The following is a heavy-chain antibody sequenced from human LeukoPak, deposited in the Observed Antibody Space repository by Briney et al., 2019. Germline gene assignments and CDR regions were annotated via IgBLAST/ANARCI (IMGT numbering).Heavy chain of an antibody. CDR2: IYNGGST. CDR1: GGSISSSNYY. D-gene: IGHD6-6*01. V-gene: IGHV4-39*01. Sequence: SETLSLTCSVSGGSISSSNYYWGWIRQPPGKGLEWIGTIYNGGSTYYNPSLKSRLTISVDTSKNQFSLKPSSVTAADTAVYYCARHRHGSSYSAFDIWGQGTMVTVSS. CDR3: ARHRHGSSYSAFDI. J-gene: IGHJ3*02.